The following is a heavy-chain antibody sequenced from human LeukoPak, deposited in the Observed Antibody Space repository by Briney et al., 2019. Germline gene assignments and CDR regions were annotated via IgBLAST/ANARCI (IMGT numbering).Heavy chain of an antibody. Sequence: RASVKVSCKASGGTFSSYAISWVRQAPGQGLEWMGGIIPIFGTANYAQKFQGRVTITADESTSTAYMELSSLRSEDTAVYYCARAQFGSSWYTIHFQHWGQGTLVTVSS. D-gene: IGHD6-13*01. CDR2: IIPIFGTA. J-gene: IGHJ1*01. CDR1: GGTFSSYA. V-gene: IGHV1-69*13. CDR3: ARAQFGSSWYTIHFQH.